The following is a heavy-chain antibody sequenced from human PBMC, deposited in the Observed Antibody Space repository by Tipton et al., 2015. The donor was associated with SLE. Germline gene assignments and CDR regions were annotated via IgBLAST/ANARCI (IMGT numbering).Heavy chain of an antibody. CDR1: GGSISSGGYY. D-gene: IGHD3-10*01. V-gene: IGHV4-31*03. CDR3: ARVGDYYNSGSRVFDH. Sequence: TLSLTCTVSGGSISSGGYYWTWIRRLPGKGLEWIGYIYYSGNTYYNPSLGSRLTISVDTSKDQFSLRLTSVTAADTAVYFCARVGDYYNSGSRVFDHWGQGILVTVSS. CDR2: IYYSGNT. J-gene: IGHJ4*02.